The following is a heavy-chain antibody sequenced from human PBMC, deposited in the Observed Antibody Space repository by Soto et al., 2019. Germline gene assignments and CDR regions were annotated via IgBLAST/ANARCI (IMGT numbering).Heavy chain of an antibody. CDR3: AKDLGKLEPPHYGMAV. Sequence: QVQLVESGGGVVQPGRSLRLSCAASGFTFSSYGMHWVRQAPGKGLEWGAVISYDGSNKYYADSVKGRFTISRDNSKNTMYLQMNCLRAEDTAVYYCAKDLGKLEPPHYGMAVWGQGTTVTVSS. V-gene: IGHV3-30*18. CDR1: GFTFSSYG. CDR2: ISYDGSNK. D-gene: IGHD1-1*01. J-gene: IGHJ6*02.